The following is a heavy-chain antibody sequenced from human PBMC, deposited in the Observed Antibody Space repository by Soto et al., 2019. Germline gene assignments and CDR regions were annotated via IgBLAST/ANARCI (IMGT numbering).Heavy chain of an antibody. CDR1: GGSISSYY. CDR3: ARDLRSSWYGTFDY. CDR2: IYYSGST. J-gene: IGHJ4*02. V-gene: IGHV4-59*01. D-gene: IGHD6-13*01. Sequence: SETLSLTCTVSGGSISSYYWSWIRQPPGKGLEWIGYIYYSGSTNYNPSLKSRVTISVDTSKNQFSLKLSSVTAADTAVYYCARDLRSSWYGTFDYWGQGTLVTVSS.